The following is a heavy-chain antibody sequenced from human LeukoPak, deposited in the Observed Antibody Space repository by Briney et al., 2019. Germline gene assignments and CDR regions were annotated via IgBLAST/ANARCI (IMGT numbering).Heavy chain of an antibody. J-gene: IGHJ4*02. CDR1: GFTFRSHE. Sequence: PGGSLRLSCAVSGFTFRSHEMNWVRQAPGKGLEWISYISTSGSIMYYADSVKGRFTISRDNARNSLFLQMGSLKVEDTAVYYCARASYNSDWYFDQWGQGTLVTVSS. V-gene: IGHV3-48*03. CDR3: ARASYNSDWYFDQ. D-gene: IGHD6-19*01. CDR2: ISTSGSIM.